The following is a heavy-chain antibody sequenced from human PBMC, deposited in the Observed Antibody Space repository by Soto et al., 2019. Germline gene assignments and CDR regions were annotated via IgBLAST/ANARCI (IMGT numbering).Heavy chain of an antibody. CDR1: GDAFIRYA. CDR3: ARVTVAGPLWEDY. CDR2: INAGNGNT. Sequence: GGSVKVSFTASGDAFIRYAIHLVCQGPGQRLEWMGWINAGNGNTKYSQKFQGRVTITRDTSASTAYMELSSLRSEDTAVYYCARVTVAGPLWEDYWGQGTPVTVSS. V-gene: IGHV1-3*01. J-gene: IGHJ4*02. D-gene: IGHD6-19*01.